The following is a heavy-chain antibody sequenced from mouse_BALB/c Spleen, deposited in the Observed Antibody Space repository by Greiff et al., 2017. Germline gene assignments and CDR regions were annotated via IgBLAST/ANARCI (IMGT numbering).Heavy chain of an antibody. CDR3: ARRTTATAMDY. D-gene: IGHD1-2*01. Sequence: DVMLVASGGGLVQPGGSRKLSCAASGFTFSSFGMHWVRQAPEKGLEWVAYISSGSSTIYYADTVKGRFTISRDNPKNTLFLQMTSLRSEDTAMYYCARRTTATAMDYWGQGTSVTVSS. V-gene: IGHV5-17*02. J-gene: IGHJ4*01. CDR1: GFTFSSFG. CDR2: ISSGSSTI.